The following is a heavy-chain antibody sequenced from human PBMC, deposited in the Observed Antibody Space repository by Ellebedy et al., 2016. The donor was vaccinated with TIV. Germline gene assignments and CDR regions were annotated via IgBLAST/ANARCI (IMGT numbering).Heavy chain of an antibody. CDR1: GYTFTNYW. D-gene: IGHD2-15*01. CDR2: IYPTYSDT. Sequence: GESLKISCKASGYTFTNYWIGWVRQMPGKGLEWMGIIYPTYSDTRYSPSFQGQVTISADKAISTAYLQWSSLKASDTAMYNCAGVGEVTATPFPYWGQGTLVTVSS. CDR3: AGVGEVTATPFPY. V-gene: IGHV5-51*01. J-gene: IGHJ4*02.